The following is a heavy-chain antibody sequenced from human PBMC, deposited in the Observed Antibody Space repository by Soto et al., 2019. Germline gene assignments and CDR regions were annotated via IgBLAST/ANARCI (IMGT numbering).Heavy chain of an antibody. Sequence: SVKVSCKTSGGAFSSYAISWVRQAPGQGLEWMGGIVPILRRADYAQKFQGRVTVTADEAARPAYMELTSLRSEDTAVYYCARGVPAGLGPVYYWLDPWGQGTLVTVSS. CDR2: IVPILRRA. J-gene: IGHJ5*02. D-gene: IGHD2-2*01. V-gene: IGHV1-69*10. CDR3: ARGVPAGLGPVYYWLDP. CDR1: GGAFSSYA.